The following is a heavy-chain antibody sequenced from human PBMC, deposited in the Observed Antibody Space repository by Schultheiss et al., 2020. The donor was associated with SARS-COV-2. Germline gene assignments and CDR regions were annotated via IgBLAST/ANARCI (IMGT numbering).Heavy chain of an antibody. V-gene: IGHV3-20*04. Sequence: GGSLRLSCAASGFTFDDYDMSWVCQGPGKGLEWFSDINCQGGCTNYGDSVRGRFTISRDNSKNTLYLQMNSLRAEDTAVYYCAKTMGGAIWGQGTMVTVSS. J-gene: IGHJ3*02. D-gene: IGHD1-26*01. CDR3: AKTMGGAI. CDR1: GFTFDDYD. CDR2: INCQGGCT.